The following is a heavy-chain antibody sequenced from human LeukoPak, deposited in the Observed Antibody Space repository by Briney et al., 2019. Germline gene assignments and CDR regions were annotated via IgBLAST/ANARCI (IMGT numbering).Heavy chain of an antibody. V-gene: IGHV3-23*01. CDR3: AKGNGYSYGRYYFDY. CDR2: ITASGGNT. Sequence: GGSLRLSCAASGFTFSSYAMGWVRQAPGKGLEWVSAITASGGNTYYADSVKGRFTISRDNSKNTLYLQVNSLRAEDTAIYYCAKGNGYSYGRYYFDYWGQGTLVTVSS. D-gene: IGHD5-18*01. CDR1: GFTFSSYA. J-gene: IGHJ4*02.